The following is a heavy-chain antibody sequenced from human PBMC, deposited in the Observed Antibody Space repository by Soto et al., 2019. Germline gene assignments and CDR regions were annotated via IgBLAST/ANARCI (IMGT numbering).Heavy chain of an antibody. V-gene: IGHV3-9*01. Sequence: GWSLRLSCVGTGLNFDDFAMHWVRQAPGKGLEWVSGITWNSRVLAYADSVKGRFTISRDNARNSLYLQMDSLRDEDTALYYCAKGRYDFWSPYYFDSWGQGTLVTVSS. J-gene: IGHJ4*02. D-gene: IGHD3-3*01. CDR2: ITWNSRVL. CDR3: AKGRYDFWSPYYFDS. CDR1: GLNFDDFA.